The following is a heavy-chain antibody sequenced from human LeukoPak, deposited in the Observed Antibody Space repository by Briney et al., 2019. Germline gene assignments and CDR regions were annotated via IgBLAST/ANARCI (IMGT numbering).Heavy chain of an antibody. CDR1: GYIFTNYG. J-gene: IGHJ4*02. Sequence: ASVKVSCKASGYIFTNYGVSWVRQAPGQGLEWMGWINTYNGNTNYAHKFQGRVTLTTDTSTRTAYLELRSLRFDDTAMYYCARGLWDYYNSSDYSFDYWGQGTLVTVSS. V-gene: IGHV1-18*01. CDR3: ARGLWDYYNSSDYSFDY. D-gene: IGHD3-22*01. CDR2: INTYNGNT.